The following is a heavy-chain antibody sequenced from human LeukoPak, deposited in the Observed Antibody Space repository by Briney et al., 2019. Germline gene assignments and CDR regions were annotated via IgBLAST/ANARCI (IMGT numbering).Heavy chain of an antibody. J-gene: IGHJ4*02. Sequence: PGGSLRLSCAASGFTVSSNYMSWVRQAPGKGLEWVSVIYGGGSTYYADSVKGRFTISRDNSKNTLYLQMNSLRGEDTAVYYCARASGIASHLLGYWGRGTLVTVSS. CDR3: ARASGIASHLLGY. D-gene: IGHD6-13*01. CDR2: IYGGGST. CDR1: GFTVSSNY. V-gene: IGHV3-66*02.